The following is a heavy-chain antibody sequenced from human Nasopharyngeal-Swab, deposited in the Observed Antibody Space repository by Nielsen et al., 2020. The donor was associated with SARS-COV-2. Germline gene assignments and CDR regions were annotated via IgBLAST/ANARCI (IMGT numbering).Heavy chain of an antibody. CDR2: MNPNSGNT. D-gene: IGHD2-2*01. CDR3: AREGCSSTSCYAGWFNP. V-gene: IGHV1-8*03. J-gene: IGHJ5*02. Sequence: WVRQAPRQGLEWMGWMNPNSGNTGYAQKFQGRVTITRDTSASTAYMELSSLRSEDTAVYYCAREGCSSTSCYAGWFNPWGQGTLVTVSS.